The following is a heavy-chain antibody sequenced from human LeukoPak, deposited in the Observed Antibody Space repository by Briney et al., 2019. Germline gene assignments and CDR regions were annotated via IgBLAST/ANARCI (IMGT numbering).Heavy chain of an antibody. J-gene: IGHJ4*02. D-gene: IGHD4-11*01. CDR2: INPSSGGT. CDR3: ARGLGLDY. CDR1: GYSLNAYY. V-gene: IGHV1-2*02. Sequence: GASVKVSCKASGYSLNAYYMRWVRQAPGQGLEWMGWINPSSGGTKYAQKFQGRVTMARDTSISTTYMELSRLTSDDTAVYYCARGLGLDYWGQGTLVTVSS.